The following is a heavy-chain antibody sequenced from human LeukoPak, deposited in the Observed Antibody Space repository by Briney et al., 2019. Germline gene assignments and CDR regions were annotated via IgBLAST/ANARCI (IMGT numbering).Heavy chain of an antibody. D-gene: IGHD3-10*01. CDR1: GGSISSYY. Sequence: SETLSLTCTVSGGSISSYYWSWIRQPPGKGLEWIGYIYYSGRTNYNPSLKSRVTIPVATSKNQFSLKLSSVTAADTAVYYCARLLWFGELSNAFDIWGQGTMVTVSS. CDR3: ARLLWFGELSNAFDI. J-gene: IGHJ3*02. CDR2: IYYSGRT. V-gene: IGHV4-59*01.